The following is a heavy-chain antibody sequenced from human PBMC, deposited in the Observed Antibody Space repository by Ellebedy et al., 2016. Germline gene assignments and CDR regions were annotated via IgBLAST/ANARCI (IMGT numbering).Heavy chain of an antibody. V-gene: IGHV3-7*01. D-gene: IGHD2-8*01. Sequence: GESLKISXAASGFTFSSYWMSWVRQAPGKGLEWVANIKQDGSEKYYVDSVKGRFTISRDNAKNSLYLQMNSLRAEDTAVYYCARDTGYCTNGVCYNYYYMDVWGKGTTVTVSS. J-gene: IGHJ6*03. CDR2: IKQDGSEK. CDR1: GFTFSSYW. CDR3: ARDTGYCTNGVCYNYYYMDV.